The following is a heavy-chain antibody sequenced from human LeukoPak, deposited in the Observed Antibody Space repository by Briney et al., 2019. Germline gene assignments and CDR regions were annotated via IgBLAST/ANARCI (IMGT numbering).Heavy chain of an antibody. Sequence: GGSLRLSSAASGFTFSSYAMSWVRQAPGKGLEWVSGISGTGGGTYYADSVKGRFTISRDNSKNTLYLQMNSLRAEDTALYYCARRRIVGTTRDAFDIWGQGTMVTVSS. CDR1: GFTFSSYA. CDR2: ISGTGGGT. V-gene: IGHV3-23*01. CDR3: ARRRIVGTTRDAFDI. J-gene: IGHJ3*02. D-gene: IGHD1-26*01.